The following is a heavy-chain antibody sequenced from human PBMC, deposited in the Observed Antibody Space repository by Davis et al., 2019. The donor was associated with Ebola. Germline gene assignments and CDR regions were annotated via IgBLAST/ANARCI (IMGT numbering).Heavy chain of an antibody. J-gene: IGHJ4*02. Sequence: SVKVSCKASGGTFSSYAISWVRQAPGQGLEWMGGIFPIFGTANYAQKFQGRVTITADESTSTAYMELSSLRSEDTAVYYCARWGQGSSWHVDYWGQGTLVTVSS. CDR3: ARWGQGSSWHVDY. D-gene: IGHD6-13*01. V-gene: IGHV1-69*13. CDR1: GGTFSSYA. CDR2: IFPIFGTA.